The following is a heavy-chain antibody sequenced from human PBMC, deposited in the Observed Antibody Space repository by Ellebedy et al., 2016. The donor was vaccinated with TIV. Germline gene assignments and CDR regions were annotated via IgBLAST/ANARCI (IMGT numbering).Heavy chain of an antibody. V-gene: IGHV1-18*01. D-gene: IGHD3-3*01. CDR1: GYSFTNYG. J-gene: IGHJ2*01. Sequence: ASVKVSCKASGYSFTNYGLSWVRQAPGQGLEWMGWISTYNDNTNYAQKFQGRVTMTTDTSTSIAYMELRSLRSDDTAVYYCARVGPTAIRLRYWSFDLWGRGTLVTVSS. CDR3: ARVGPTAIRLRYWSFDL. CDR2: ISTYNDNT.